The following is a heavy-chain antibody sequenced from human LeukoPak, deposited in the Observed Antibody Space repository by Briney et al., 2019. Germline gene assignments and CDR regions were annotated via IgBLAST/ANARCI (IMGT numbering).Heavy chain of an antibody. CDR2: IYPGDSDT. J-gene: IGHJ5*02. CDR1: GYSFTSYW. D-gene: IGHD3-10*01. CDR3: ARHHMIRGVYWFDP. Sequence: GESLKISCKGSGYSFTSYWSGWERKMAGKGLEWMGIIYPGDSDTRYSPSFQGQVTISGDKSISTAYLQWSSLKASDTVMYYSARHHMIRGVYWFDPWVQGTLVTGSS. V-gene: IGHV5-51*01.